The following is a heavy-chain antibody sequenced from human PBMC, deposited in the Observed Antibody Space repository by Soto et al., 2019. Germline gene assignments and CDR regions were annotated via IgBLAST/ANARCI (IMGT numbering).Heavy chain of an antibody. CDR3: ARGGYCSTPSCYLAWFDP. Sequence: QVQLVQSGAEVKKPGASVKVSCKASGYTFTSYGISWVRQAPGQGLEWMGWISAYNGNTNHAQKFRGRVTMTTDTSTSTAYMELRSLRSDDTAVYYCARGGYCSTPSCYLAWFDPWGQGTLVTVSS. CDR1: GYTFTSYG. J-gene: IGHJ5*02. D-gene: IGHD2-2*01. CDR2: ISAYNGNT. V-gene: IGHV1-18*01.